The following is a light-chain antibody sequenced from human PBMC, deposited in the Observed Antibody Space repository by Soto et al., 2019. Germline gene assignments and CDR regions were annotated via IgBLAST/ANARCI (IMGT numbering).Light chain of an antibody. CDR1: QYVSTN. J-gene: IGKJ1*01. CDR2: GAS. CDR3: QQYNEWPGGT. V-gene: IGKV3-15*01. Sequence: VMTQSPDTLSVSPGERATLSCRASQYVSTNLAWYQQRPGQAPRLLIYGASTRATGIPARFSGSGSGRDFKLTISSLQSEDFAAYYCQQYNEWPGGTFGQGTKVDIK.